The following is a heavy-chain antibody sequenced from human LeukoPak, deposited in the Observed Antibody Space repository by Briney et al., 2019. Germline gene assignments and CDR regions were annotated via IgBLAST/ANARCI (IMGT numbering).Heavy chain of an antibody. D-gene: IGHD3-16*01. CDR1: GFPFSSYW. CDR2: IKQDGSEK. CDR3: ARDLRGPRDY. J-gene: IGHJ4*02. Sequence: QPGGSLLLSCAASGFPFSSYWMSGVRQAPGKGLEWVADIKQDGSEKYYVDSVKGRFTISRDNAKNSLYLQMDSLRAEDTAVYYCARDLRGPRDYWGQGTLVTVSS. V-gene: IGHV3-7*03.